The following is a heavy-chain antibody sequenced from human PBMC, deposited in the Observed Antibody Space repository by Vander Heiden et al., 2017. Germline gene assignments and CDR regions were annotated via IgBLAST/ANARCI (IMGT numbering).Heavy chain of an antibody. V-gene: IGHV3-23*01. CDR3: AKSPRLVGSQLDY. CDR1: GFTFSSYA. Sequence: EVQLLESGGGLAPPGGSLRLSCAASGFTFSSYAMRWVRQAPGKWLEWVSAISGSGDSTYYADSVKGRFTISRDNSKNTLYLQMNSLRAEDTAVYYCAKSPRLVGSQLDYWGQGTLVTVSS. CDR2: ISGSGDST. J-gene: IGHJ4*02. D-gene: IGHD3-9*01.